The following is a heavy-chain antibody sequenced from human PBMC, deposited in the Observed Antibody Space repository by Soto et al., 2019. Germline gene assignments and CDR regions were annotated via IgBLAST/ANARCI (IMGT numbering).Heavy chain of an antibody. Sequence: QLVQSGPEVKKPGSSVKVSCKDSGGLFSSFAISWVRQAPGQGLEWLGGIIPVFGTTNYAEKFQDRVTITADESTNTAYMELSGLRSEDTATYYCARGGGPYVWFNEFWGQGTLVTVSS. J-gene: IGHJ4*02. CDR3: ARGGGPYVWFNEF. D-gene: IGHD3-16*01. CDR1: GGLFSSFA. CDR2: IIPVFGTT. V-gene: IGHV1-69*01.